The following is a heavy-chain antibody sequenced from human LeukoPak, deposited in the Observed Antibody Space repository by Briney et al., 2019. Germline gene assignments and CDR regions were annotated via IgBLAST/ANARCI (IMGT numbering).Heavy chain of an antibody. D-gene: IGHD2-15*01. CDR3: ATPSLDY. J-gene: IGHJ4*02. Sequence: SETLSLTCAVYGGSFGGYYWSWIRQPPGKGLEWIGEISHSGSTNYNPSLKSRVTISVDTSKNQFSLKLSSVTAADTAVYYCATPSLDYWGQGTLVTVSS. CDR1: GGSFGGYY. CDR2: ISHSGST. V-gene: IGHV4-34*01.